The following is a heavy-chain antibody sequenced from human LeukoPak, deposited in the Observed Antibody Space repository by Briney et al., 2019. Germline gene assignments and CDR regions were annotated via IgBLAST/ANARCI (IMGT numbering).Heavy chain of an antibody. V-gene: IGHV4-34*01. CDR3: ARDYCSGGSCFTLGY. J-gene: IGHJ4*02. CDR1: GGSFSGYY. Sequence: SETLSLTCAVYGGSFSGYYWSWIRQPPGKGLEWIGEINHSGSTNYNPSLKSRVTISVDTSKNQFSLKLSSVTAADTAVYYCARDYCSGGSCFTLGYWGQGTQVTVSS. D-gene: IGHD2-15*01. CDR2: INHSGST.